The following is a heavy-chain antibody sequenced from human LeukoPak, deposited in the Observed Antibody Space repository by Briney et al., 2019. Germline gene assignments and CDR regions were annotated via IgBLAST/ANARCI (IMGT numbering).Heavy chain of an antibody. V-gene: IGHV1-2*02. D-gene: IGHD2-15*01. CDR3: ARDRKVADFDY. J-gene: IGHJ4*02. CDR2: INPNTSVT. Sequence: ASVKVSCKASGYTFTGYYMHWVRQAPGQGLEWMGWINPNTSVTNYAQKFQGRVTMTRDTSISTAYMEVSRLTSGDTAIYYCARDRKVADFDYWGKGTLVTASS. CDR1: GYTFTGYY.